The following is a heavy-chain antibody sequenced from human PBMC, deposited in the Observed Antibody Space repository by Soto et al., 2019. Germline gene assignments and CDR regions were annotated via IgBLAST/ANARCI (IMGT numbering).Heavy chain of an antibody. V-gene: IGHV1-69*08. CDR2: IIPILGIA. Sequence: QVQLVQSGAEVKKPGSSVKVSCKASGGTFSSYTISWVRQAPGQGLEWMGRIIPILGIANYAQKFQGRVTMTADKSTRTAYMELSSLRSEDRAVYSCARDTKPTYYYDSSGSPGYYGMDVWGQGTTVTVSS. D-gene: IGHD3-22*01. CDR3: ARDTKPTYYYDSSGSPGYYGMDV. J-gene: IGHJ6*02. CDR1: GGTFSSYT.